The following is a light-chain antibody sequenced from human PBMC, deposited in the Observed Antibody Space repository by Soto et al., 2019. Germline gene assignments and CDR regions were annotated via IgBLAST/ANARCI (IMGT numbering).Light chain of an antibody. Sequence: IQMTQSPSTLSASVGDRVTITCRASQGIRSALAWYQQRPGKSPKLLIYDASTLDSGVPSRFSGSGSGTDFTLSITSLQPEDFATYYCQQFNDYPRTFGQGTRLEIK. J-gene: IGKJ5*01. CDR2: DAS. CDR3: QQFNDYPRT. CDR1: QGIRSA. V-gene: IGKV1D-13*01.